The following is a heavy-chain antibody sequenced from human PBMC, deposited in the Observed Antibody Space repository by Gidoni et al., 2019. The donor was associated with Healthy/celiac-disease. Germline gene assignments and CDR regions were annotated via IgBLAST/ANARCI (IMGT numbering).Heavy chain of an antibody. CDR1: GCTFSSYS. D-gene: IGHD6-19*01. CDR2: ISSSSSYI. Sequence: EVQLVESGGGLVKPGGSLRLSCAASGCTFSSYSMNWVRQAPGKGLEWVSSISSSSSYIYYADSVKGLFTISRDNAKNSLYLQMNSLRAEDTAVYYCARDPKLAGASAYWGQGTLVTVSS. V-gene: IGHV3-21*01. CDR3: ARDPKLAGASAY. J-gene: IGHJ4*02.